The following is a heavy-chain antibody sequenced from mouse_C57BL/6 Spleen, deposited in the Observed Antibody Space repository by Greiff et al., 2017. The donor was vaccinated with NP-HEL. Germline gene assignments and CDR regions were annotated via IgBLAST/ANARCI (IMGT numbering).Heavy chain of an antibody. CDR2: IYPGDGDT. V-gene: IGHV1-82*01. CDR3: ARENGYYEGYFDV. D-gene: IGHD2-3*01. J-gene: IGHJ1*03. CDR1: GYAFSSSW. Sequence: VKLVESGPELVKPGASVKISCKASGYAFSSSWMNWVKQRPGKGLEWIGRIYPGDGDTNYNGKFKGKATLTADKSSSTAYMQLSSLTSEDSAVYFCARENGYYEGYFDVWGTGTTVTVSS.